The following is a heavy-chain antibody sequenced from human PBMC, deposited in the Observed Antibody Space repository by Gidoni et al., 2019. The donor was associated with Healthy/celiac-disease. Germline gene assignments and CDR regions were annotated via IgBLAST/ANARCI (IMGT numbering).Heavy chain of an antibody. CDR3: ASQSEYSGGWPFDY. V-gene: IGHV5-51*01. D-gene: IGHD6-19*01. J-gene: IGHJ4*02. Sequence: EVQLVQSGAEVKKPGESLKISCKGFGYSFTTYWIGWVRQMPGKGLEWMGIIYPGDSDTRYSPSFQGQVTISADKSISTAYLQWSSLQASDTAIYWCASQSEYSGGWPFDYWGQGTLVIVSS. CDR1: GYSFTTYW. CDR2: IYPGDSDT.